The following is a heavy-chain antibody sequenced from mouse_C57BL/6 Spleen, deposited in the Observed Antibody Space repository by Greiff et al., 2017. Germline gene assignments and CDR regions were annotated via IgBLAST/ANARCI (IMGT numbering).Heavy chain of an antibody. J-gene: IGHJ4*01. D-gene: IGHD1-1*01. CDR1: GYAFSSYW. CDR2: LYPGDGDT. Sequence: QVQLQQSGAELVKPGASVKISCKASGYAFSSYWMNWVKQRPGKGLEWIGQLYPGDGDTNYNGKFKGKATLTADKSSSTAYMQLSSLTSEDSAVYFCARSSSYYAMDYWGQGTSVTVSS. V-gene: IGHV1-80*01. CDR3: ARSSSYYAMDY.